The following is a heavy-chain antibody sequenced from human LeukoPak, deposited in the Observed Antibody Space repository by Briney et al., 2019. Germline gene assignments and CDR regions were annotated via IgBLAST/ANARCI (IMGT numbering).Heavy chain of an antibody. CDR2: IRYDGSNK. J-gene: IGHJ3*02. V-gene: IGHV3-30*02. Sequence: GGSLRLSCAASGFTFSSYGMHWVRQAPGKGLEWGAFIRYDGSNKYYADSVKGRFTISRDNSKNTLYRQMNSLRAEDTAVYYCAKGVSGYYYNDAFDIWGQGTMVTVSS. D-gene: IGHD3-22*01. CDR3: AKGVSGYYYNDAFDI. CDR1: GFTFSSYG.